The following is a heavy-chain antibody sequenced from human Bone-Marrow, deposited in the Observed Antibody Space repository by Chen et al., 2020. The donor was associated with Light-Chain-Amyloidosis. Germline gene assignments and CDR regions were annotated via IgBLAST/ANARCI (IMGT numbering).Heavy chain of an antibody. J-gene: IGHJ3*01. CDR3: ARGPSEVEWGVVKSAFAFDF. Sequence: QLQLQESGPGLVEPSQTLSLTCTVSGASIISSEYYWGWMRQAPGKGLEWIGSIFRGDITYYTSSLKGRVTLSVDTSNNHISLRLRSVTAGDTAIYYCARGPSEVEWGVVKSAFAFDFWGQGTMVTVSS. V-gene: IGHV4-39*07. CDR2: IFRGDIT. D-gene: IGHD2-21*01. CDR1: GASIISSEYY.